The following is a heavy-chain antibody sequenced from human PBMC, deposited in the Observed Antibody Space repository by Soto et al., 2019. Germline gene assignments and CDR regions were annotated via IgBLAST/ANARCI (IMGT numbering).Heavy chain of an antibody. V-gene: IGHV1-69*02. CDR2: IIPILGIP. CDR1: GGTFNSHT. Sequence: QVQLVQSGAEVKKPGSSVRVSCKASGGTFNSHTITWLRQAPGQGLEEMGRIIPILGIPHYAQKFQDRVTITADTSTSTVYMELSSLRSEDTAVYYCARGYYDILTGEYPNYYYGMDVWGQGTTVAVSS. CDR3: ARGYYDILTGEYPNYYYGMDV. J-gene: IGHJ6*02. D-gene: IGHD3-9*01.